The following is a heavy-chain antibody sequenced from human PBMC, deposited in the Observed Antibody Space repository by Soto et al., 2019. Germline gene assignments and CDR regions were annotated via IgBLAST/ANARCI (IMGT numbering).Heavy chain of an antibody. CDR2: LNAGNGNT. CDR3: ARSIVVVTAADY. D-gene: IGHD2-21*02. V-gene: IGHV1-3*01. Sequence: QVQLVQSGAEVKNPGASVKVSCKASGYTFTSYAMHWVRQAPGQRLEWMGWLNAGNGNTKYSQKFQGRVTITRDTSASTAYMELSSLRSEDTAVYYCARSIVVVTAADYWGQGTLVTVSS. CDR1: GYTFTSYA. J-gene: IGHJ4*02.